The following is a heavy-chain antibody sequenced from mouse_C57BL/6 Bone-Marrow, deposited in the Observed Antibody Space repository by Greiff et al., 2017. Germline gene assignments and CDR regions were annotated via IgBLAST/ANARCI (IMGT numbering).Heavy chain of an antibody. Sequence: VMLQESGAELVRPGTSLKVSCTASGFAFTNYLIEWVKQRPGQGLEWVGVINPGSGGSNYYYKFTGKATLTADKSSSTAYMQLSSLTYEDSAVYFCARRYYYAMDYWGQGTSGTVSS. CDR1: GFAFTNYL. CDR2: INPGSGGS. V-gene: IGHV1-54*01. J-gene: IGHJ4*01. CDR3: ARRYYYAMDY.